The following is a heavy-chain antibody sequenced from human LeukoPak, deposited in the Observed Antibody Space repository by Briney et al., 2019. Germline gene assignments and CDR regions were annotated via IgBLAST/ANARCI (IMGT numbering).Heavy chain of an antibody. CDR2: MNPGSGDT. J-gene: IGHJ4*01. V-gene: IGHV1-8*01. D-gene: IGHD3-9*01. Sequence: GASVKVSCKGSGYTFTTHDLTWVRQATGQGLEWMGWMNPGSGDTAYAQKFQGRVTMTRDTSMSTAYMELNSLGSEDTAIYYCARGLGDYNTDWFPVSGYWGQEPRSPSPQ. CDR3: ARGLGDYNTDWFPVSGY. CDR1: GYTFTTHD.